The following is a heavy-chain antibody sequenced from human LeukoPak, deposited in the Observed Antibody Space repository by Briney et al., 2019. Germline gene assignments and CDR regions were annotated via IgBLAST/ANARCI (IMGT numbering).Heavy chain of an antibody. D-gene: IGHD5-12*01. Sequence: GGSLRLSCVASGFSFTNYWMHWVRQSPGKGLEWVSRVDNDGSDTIYADSVRGRFTISRDNAQNTVFLQMNSLRIEDTAVYYCARGGYGHGFDIWGRGTMVTVSS. CDR3: ARGGYGHGFDI. V-gene: IGHV3-74*01. CDR1: GFSFTNYW. J-gene: IGHJ3*02. CDR2: VDNDGSDT.